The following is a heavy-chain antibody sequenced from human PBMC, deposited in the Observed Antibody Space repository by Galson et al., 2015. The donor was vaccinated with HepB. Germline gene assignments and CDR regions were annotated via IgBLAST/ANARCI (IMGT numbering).Heavy chain of an antibody. V-gene: IGHV5-51*01. J-gene: IGHJ4*02. Sequence: QSGAEVKKPGESLKISCQGSGYSFSNYWIGWVRQMPGRGLEWMGIIYPGDSDTRSSPSFQGQVTISADKSISTAYLQWSSLKASDTAIYYCTRTPNIAAAGSRFDYWGQGTLVTVSS. D-gene: IGHD6-13*01. CDR3: TRTPNIAAAGSRFDY. CDR2: IYPGDSDT. CDR1: GYSFSNYW.